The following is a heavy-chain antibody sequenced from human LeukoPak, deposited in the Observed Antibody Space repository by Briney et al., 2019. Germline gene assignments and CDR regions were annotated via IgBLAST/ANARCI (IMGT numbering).Heavy chain of an antibody. D-gene: IGHD3-16*01. CDR1: GYTFTDYY. CDR3: ARGWGSLWYFDH. J-gene: IGHJ4*02. Sequence: GASVTVSCKASGYTFTDYYIHWIRQAPGQGLEWMGWTNPRTGVTKYALTFQGRVTMTRDTSINTAYMELNRLTSDDTAVYYCARGWGSLWYFDHWGQGTLVTVSS. CDR2: TNPRTGVT. V-gene: IGHV1-2*02.